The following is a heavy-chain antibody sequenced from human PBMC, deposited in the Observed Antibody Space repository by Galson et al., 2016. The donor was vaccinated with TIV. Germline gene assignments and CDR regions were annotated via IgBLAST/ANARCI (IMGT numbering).Heavy chain of an antibody. V-gene: IGHV2-5*02. D-gene: IGHD3-16*02. CDR2: IYWDDDK. CDR3: AHSLLSGIMVTFGGVIVRSGYFDS. Sequence: PALVKPPQTLTLTCTFSGFSVHTSGVGVGWIRQPPGKALEWLGLIYWDDDKRYSPSLKSRLTITKDTSKNRVVLTMTNMDPVDTATYFCAHSLLSGIMVTFGGVIVRSGYFDSWSQGTLVTVSS. CDR1: GFSVHTSGVG. J-gene: IGHJ4*02.